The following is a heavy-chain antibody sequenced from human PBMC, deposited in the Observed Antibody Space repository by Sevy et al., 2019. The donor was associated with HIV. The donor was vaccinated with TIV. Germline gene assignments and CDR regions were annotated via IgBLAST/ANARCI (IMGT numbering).Heavy chain of an antibody. CDR1: GFTFSSYA. CDR3: ASPSGGWGRPWT. CDR2: IRGSGGST. D-gene: IGHD1-26*01. J-gene: IGHJ4*02. Sequence: GGSLRLSCAASGFTFSSYAMSWVRQAPGKGLEWVSAIRGSGGSTYYADSVKGRFTISRDNSKNTLYLQMNSLRAEDTAVYYCASPSGGWGRPWTWGQGTLVTVSS. V-gene: IGHV3-23*01.